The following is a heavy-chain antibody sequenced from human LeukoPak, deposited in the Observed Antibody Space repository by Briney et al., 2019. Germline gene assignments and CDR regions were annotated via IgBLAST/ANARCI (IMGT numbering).Heavy chain of an antibody. Sequence: ASVKVSCKASGYTFTSHDINWVRQATGQGLEWMGWMNPNSGNTGYAQKFQGRVTITRNNSISTVYMELSSLRSEDTAVYYCARDREYYHDSSGYYSYNWFDPWGQGTLVTVSS. V-gene: IGHV1-8*03. D-gene: IGHD3-22*01. CDR3: ARDREYYHDSSGYYSYNWFDP. CDR1: GYTFTSHD. CDR2: MNPNSGNT. J-gene: IGHJ5*02.